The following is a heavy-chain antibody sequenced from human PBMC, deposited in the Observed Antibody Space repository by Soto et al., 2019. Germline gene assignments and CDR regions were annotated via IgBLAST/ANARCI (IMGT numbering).Heavy chain of an antibody. CDR3: ARVSDDFWSGFGYYYYYGMDV. J-gene: IGHJ6*02. Sequence: ASVKVSCKASGYTFTSYGISWVRQAPGQGLEWMGWISAYNGNTNYAQKLQGRVTMTTDTSTSTAYMELRSLRSDDTAVYYCARVSDDFWSGFGYYYYYGMDVWGQGTTVTVSS. CDR1: GYTFTSYG. V-gene: IGHV1-18*01. D-gene: IGHD3-3*01. CDR2: ISAYNGNT.